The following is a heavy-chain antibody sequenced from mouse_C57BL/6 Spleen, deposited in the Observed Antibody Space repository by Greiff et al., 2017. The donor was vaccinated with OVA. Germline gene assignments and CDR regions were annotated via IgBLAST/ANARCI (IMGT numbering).Heavy chain of an antibody. D-gene: IGHD2-1*01. Sequence: VQLQESGPELVKPGASVKISCKASGYAFSSSWMNWVKQRPGKGLEWIGRIYPGDGDTNYNGKFKGKATLTADKSSSTAYMQLSSLTSEDSAVYFCARGEGLPFDYWGQGTTLTVAS. CDR1: GYAFSSSW. J-gene: IGHJ2*01. V-gene: IGHV1-82*01. CDR2: IYPGDGDT. CDR3: ARGEGLPFDY.